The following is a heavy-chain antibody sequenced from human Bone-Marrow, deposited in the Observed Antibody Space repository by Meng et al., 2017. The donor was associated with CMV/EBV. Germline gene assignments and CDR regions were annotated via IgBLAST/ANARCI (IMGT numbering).Heavy chain of an antibody. J-gene: IGHJ4*02. V-gene: IGHV3-23*01. Sequence: GESLKISCAASGFTFSSYAVSWVRQAPGKGLEWVSAISGSGGSTYYADSVKGRFTISRDNSKNTLYLQMNSLRAEDTAVYYCAKNLRFLEWLNPWYWGQGTLVTVSS. D-gene: IGHD3-3*01. CDR3: AKNLRFLEWLNPWY. CDR2: ISGSGGST. CDR1: GFTFSSYA.